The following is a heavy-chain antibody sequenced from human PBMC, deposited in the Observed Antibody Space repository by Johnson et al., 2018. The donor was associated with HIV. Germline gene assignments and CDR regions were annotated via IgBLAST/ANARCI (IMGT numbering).Heavy chain of an antibody. J-gene: IGHJ3*02. Sequence: QVQPVESGGGLVQPGGSLRLSCAAFGFTFRSYEMNWVRQAPGKGLEWVAVISYDGSNKYYADSVKGRFTISRDNSKNTLYLQMNSLRAEDTAVYYCARVSTMIVVARNDAFDIWGQGTMVTVSS. CDR1: GFTFRSYE. D-gene: IGHD3-22*01. V-gene: IGHV3-30*03. CDR2: ISYDGSNK. CDR3: ARVSTMIVVARNDAFDI.